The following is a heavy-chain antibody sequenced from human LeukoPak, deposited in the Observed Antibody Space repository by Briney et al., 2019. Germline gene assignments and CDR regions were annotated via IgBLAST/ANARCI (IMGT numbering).Heavy chain of an antibody. D-gene: IGHD4-17*01. CDR2: ISYDGGDP. Sequence: GGSLRLSCAASGFTFSSYWMHWVRQAPGKGLAWVSRISYDGGDPSYADSVKGRFTISRDNAKNTLYLQMNSLTAEDTAVYYCARESGGDYYLDYWGQGTLVTVSS. J-gene: IGHJ4*02. V-gene: IGHV3-74*01. CDR1: GFTFSSYW. CDR3: ARESGGDYYLDY.